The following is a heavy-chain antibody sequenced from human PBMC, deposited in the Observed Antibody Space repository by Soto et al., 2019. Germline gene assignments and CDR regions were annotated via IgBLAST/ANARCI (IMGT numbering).Heavy chain of an antibody. V-gene: IGHV1-2*04. CDR1: GYTFTGYY. J-gene: IGHJ4*02. CDR2: INPNSGGT. CDR3: ARDSRGDSYGYGTFDY. D-gene: IGHD5-18*01. Sequence: SVKVSCKASGYTFTGYYMHWVRQAPGQGLEWMGWINPNSGGTNYAQKFQGWVTMTRDTSISTAYMELSRLRSDDTAVYYCARDSRGDSYGYGTFDYWGQGTLVTVSS.